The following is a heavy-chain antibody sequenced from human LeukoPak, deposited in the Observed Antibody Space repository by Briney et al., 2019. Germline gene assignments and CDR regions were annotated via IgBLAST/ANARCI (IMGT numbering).Heavy chain of an antibody. J-gene: IGHJ6*02. CDR2: IYYSGST. V-gene: IGHV4-59*08. CDR3: ARQDVVVITAATYYYGMDV. CDR1: GGSISSYY. Sequence: SETLSLTCTVSGGSISSYYWNWIRQPPGKGLEWIGYIYYSGSTNYNPSLKSRVTISVDTSTNQFSLKLSSVTAADTAVYYCARQDVVVITAATYYYGMDVWGQGTTVTVSS. D-gene: IGHD2-2*01.